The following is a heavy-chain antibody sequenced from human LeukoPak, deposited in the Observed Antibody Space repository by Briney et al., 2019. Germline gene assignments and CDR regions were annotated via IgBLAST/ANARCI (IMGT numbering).Heavy chain of an antibody. D-gene: IGHD3-22*01. CDR2: IKQDGSEK. V-gene: IGHV3-7*01. Sequence: GGSLRLSCAASGFTFSSYWMSWVRQAPGKGLEWVANIKQDGSEKYYVDSVKGRFTISRDNAKNSLYLQMNSLRAEDTAVYYCASVPRGVPNYYDSSGYYALDDYWGQGTLVTVSS. J-gene: IGHJ4*02. CDR1: GFTFSSYW. CDR3: ASVPRGVPNYYDSSGYYALDDY.